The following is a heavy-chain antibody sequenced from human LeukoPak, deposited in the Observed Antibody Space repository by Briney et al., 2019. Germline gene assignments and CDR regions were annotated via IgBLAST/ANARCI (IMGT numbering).Heavy chain of an antibody. D-gene: IGHD3-22*01. CDR1: GDSTSSSTYY. CDR2: IYSSGST. Sequence: SETLSLTCTVSGDSTSSSTYYWGWIRQPPGKGLEWIGNIYSSGSTYYNPSLTSRVTISVVTSENQFSPKLSSVTAADTAVYYCARLYGNYYNSSGYYWFDPWGQGTLATVPS. J-gene: IGHJ5*02. CDR3: ARLYGNYYNSSGYYWFDP. V-gene: IGHV4-39*07.